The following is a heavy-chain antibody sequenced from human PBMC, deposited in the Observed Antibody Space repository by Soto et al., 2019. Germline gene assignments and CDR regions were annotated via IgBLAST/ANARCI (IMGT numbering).Heavy chain of an antibody. Sequence: GGSLRLSCAASGFTFSSYGMHWVRQAPGKGLEWVAVISYDGSNKYYADSVKGRFTISRDNSKNTLYLQMNSLRAEDTAVYYCAKGWDVYYYGMDVWGQGTTVTVSS. CDR3: AKGWDVYYYGMDV. D-gene: IGHD1-26*01. CDR2: ISYDGSNK. V-gene: IGHV3-30*18. J-gene: IGHJ6*02. CDR1: GFTFSSYG.